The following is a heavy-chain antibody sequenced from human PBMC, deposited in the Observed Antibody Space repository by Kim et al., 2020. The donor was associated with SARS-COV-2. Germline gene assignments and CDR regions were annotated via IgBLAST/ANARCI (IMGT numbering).Heavy chain of an antibody. CDR3: ARAGLRSYYMY. V-gene: IGHV3-7*01. Sequence: GGSLRLSCAASGFTFSTYWMTWVRQAPGKGLEWVANIKQDGSEKYYVDSVRGRFSISRDNAKNSLYLQMSSLRAEDTAVYYCARAGLRSYYMYWGQGTLVTVSS. CDR2: IKQDGSEK. D-gene: IGHD1-26*01. J-gene: IGHJ4*02. CDR1: GFTFSTYW.